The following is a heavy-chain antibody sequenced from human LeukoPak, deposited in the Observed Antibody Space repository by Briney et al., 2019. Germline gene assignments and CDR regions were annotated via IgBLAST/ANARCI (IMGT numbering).Heavy chain of an antibody. V-gene: IGHV3-30*18. D-gene: IGHD5-12*01. CDR1: GFTFSSYG. CDR2: ISYDGSNK. J-gene: IGHJ4*02. CDR3: AKESRVATFDY. Sequence: PGGSLRLSCAASGFTFSSYGMHWVRQDPGKGLEWVAVISYDGSNKYYADSVKGRFTISRDNSKNTLYLQMNSLRAEDTAVYYCAKESRVATFDYWGQGTLVTVSS.